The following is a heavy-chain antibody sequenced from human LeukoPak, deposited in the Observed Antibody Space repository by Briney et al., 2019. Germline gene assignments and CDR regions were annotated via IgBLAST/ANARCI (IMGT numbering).Heavy chain of an antibody. CDR2: IKQDGSEK. J-gene: IGHJ4*02. CDR3: ARVRIAAAGTTPYYFDY. V-gene: IGHV3-7*03. D-gene: IGHD6-13*01. CDR1: GFTFSSYW. Sequence: GGSLRLSCAASGFTFSSYWMSWVRQAPGKGLEWVANIKQDGSEKYYVDSVKGRFTISRDNAKNSLYLQMNSLRAEDTAVYYCARVRIAAAGTTPYYFDYWGQGTLVTVSS.